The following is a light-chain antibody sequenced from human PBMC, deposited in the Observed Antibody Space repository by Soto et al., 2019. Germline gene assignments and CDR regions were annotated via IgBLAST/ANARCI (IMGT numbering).Light chain of an antibody. CDR3: HHYDSSPPYT. Sequence: EIVLTQSPATLSLSPGERATLSCRASRSFASSYLAWYQHKPGQAPRLLIYAASSRAAGIPDRFIGSGSATDFTLTISRREPDDSAVYYCHHYDSSPPYTFGQGTKLEIK. J-gene: IGKJ2*01. CDR2: AAS. V-gene: IGKV3-20*01. CDR1: RSFASSY.